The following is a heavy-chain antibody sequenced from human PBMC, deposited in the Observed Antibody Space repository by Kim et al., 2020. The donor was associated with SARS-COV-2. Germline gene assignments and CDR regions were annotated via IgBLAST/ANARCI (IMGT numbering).Heavy chain of an antibody. Sequence: SETLSLTCTVSGGSMRNYYWNWIRHAPGKGLEWIGYVYYTGSTNYNPSLKTRVTISVDMSKNQFSLRLTSVTAADTAIYYCARDLRDGYNSNYFDSWGQG. CDR3: ARDLRDGYNSNYFDS. D-gene: IGHD1-1*01. J-gene: IGHJ4*02. V-gene: IGHV4-59*12. CDR1: GGSMRNYY. CDR2: VYYTGST.